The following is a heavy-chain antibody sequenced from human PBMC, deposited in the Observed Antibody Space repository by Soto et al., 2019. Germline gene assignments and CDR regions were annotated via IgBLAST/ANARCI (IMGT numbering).Heavy chain of an antibody. J-gene: IGHJ5*02. CDR2: FNPSGGST. V-gene: IGHV1-46*03. D-gene: IGHD4-17*01. Sequence: ASVKVSCKASGYTFTSYYMHWVRQAPGQGLEWMGIFNPSGGSTSYAQKFQGRVTMTRDTSTSTVYMELSSLRSEDTAVYYCARDGVPMTTVTTNPFNWFDPWGQGTLVTVSS. CDR1: GYTFTSYY. CDR3: ARDGVPMTTVTTNPFNWFDP.